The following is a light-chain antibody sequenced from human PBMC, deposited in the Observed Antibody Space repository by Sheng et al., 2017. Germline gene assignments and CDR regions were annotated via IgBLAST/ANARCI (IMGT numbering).Light chain of an antibody. CDR2: GAS. CDR3: EQYGSSPVT. Sequence: EIVLTQSPATLSLSPGEGAALSCGASQRVSNNYLAWYQQKPGLAPRLLIYGASSRATGIPDRFSGSGSGTDFTLTISRLEPEDFAVYFCEQYGSSPVTFGEGQRWR. J-gene: IGKJ4*01. CDR1: QRVSNNY. V-gene: IGKV3D-20*01.